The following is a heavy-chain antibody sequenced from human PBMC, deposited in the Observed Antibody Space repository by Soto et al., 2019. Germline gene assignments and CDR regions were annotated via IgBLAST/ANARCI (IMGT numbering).Heavy chain of an antibody. Sequence: ASVKVSCQASGYTFPGYYIHWVRQAPGKGLEWMGWINPNSGGTNYAQKFQGWVTMTRDTSISTAYMEMSRLRSDDTAVYYCARGKAAGDSRVDYWGQGTMITVSS. CDR2: INPNSGGT. CDR1: GYTFPGYY. J-gene: IGHJ4*02. CDR3: ARGKAAGDSRVDY. V-gene: IGHV1-2*04. D-gene: IGHD6-13*01.